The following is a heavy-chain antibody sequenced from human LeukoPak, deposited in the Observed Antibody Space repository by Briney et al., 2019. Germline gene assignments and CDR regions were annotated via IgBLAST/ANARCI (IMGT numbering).Heavy chain of an antibody. D-gene: IGHD2-15*01. CDR3: ARHLKERNSPVLVAAINWFDP. J-gene: IGHJ5*02. CDR2: IYYSGST. CDR1: GGSISSSSYY. V-gene: IGHV4-39*01. Sequence: SETLSLXCTVSGGSISSSSYYWGWIRQPPGKGLEWIGSIYYSGSTYYNPSLKSRVTISVDTSKNQFSLKLSSVTAADTAVYYCARHLKERNSPVLVAAINWFDPWGQGTLVTVSS.